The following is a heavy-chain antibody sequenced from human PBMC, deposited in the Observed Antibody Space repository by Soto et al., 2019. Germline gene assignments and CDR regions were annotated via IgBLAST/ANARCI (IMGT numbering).Heavy chain of an antibody. Sequence: EVQLVESGGGLVQPGRSLRLSCVASRFTFDDYAMHWVRQAPGKGLEWVSGISWQSANMGYADSVKGRFTISTDNAKNALYLEMKSLRAADTALYYCVRDRVATYIIGEYFPLWGQGTLVTVAS. CDR1: RFTFDDYA. V-gene: IGHV3-9*01. J-gene: IGHJ1*01. CDR2: ISWQSANM. CDR3: VRDRVATYIIGEYFPL. D-gene: IGHD3-10*01.